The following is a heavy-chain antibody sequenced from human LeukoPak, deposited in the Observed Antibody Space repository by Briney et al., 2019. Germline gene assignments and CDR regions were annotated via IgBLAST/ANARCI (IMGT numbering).Heavy chain of an antibody. V-gene: IGHV3-21*01. Sequence: GGSLRLSCAASGFTFSSYSMNWVRQAPGKGLEWVSSISSTGSYMYYADSLKGRFTISRDNAKNSLYLQMNSLRAEDTAVYYCARDSRTMVRGVPDCWGQGTLVTVSS. CDR2: ISSTGSYM. J-gene: IGHJ4*02. CDR3: ARDSRTMVRGVPDC. D-gene: IGHD3-10*01. CDR1: GFTFSSYS.